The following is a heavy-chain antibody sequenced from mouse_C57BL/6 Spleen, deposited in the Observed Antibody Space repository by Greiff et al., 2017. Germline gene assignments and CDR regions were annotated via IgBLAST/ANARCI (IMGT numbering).Heavy chain of an antibody. Sequence: QVQLKQSGAELVRPGASVTLSCKASGYTFTDYEMHWVKQTPVHGLEWIGAIDPETGGTAYNQKFKGKAILTADKSSSTAYMELRSLTSEDSAVYYCTGWGWDYWGQGTTLTVSS. J-gene: IGHJ2*01. CDR2: IDPETGGT. CDR3: TGWGWDY. CDR1: GYTFTDYE. V-gene: IGHV1-15*01. D-gene: IGHD2-3*01.